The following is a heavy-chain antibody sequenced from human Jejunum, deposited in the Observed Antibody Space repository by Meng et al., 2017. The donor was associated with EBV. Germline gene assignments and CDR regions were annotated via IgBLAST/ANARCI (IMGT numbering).Heavy chain of an antibody. V-gene: IGHV4-4*02. CDR1: GSISSSNW. D-gene: IGHD1-26*01. CDR3: ARDGGPSGSYAYWFDP. Sequence: SAPCRWNPLGTRARPCACPSGSISSSNWWSWVRQPPGKGPEWIGEIFHIGTTNYNPTLKSRVTMSVDKSKNHFSLKLTSVTAADTAVYYCARDGGPSGSYAYWFDPWGQGTLVTVSS. CDR2: IFHIGTT. J-gene: IGHJ5*02.